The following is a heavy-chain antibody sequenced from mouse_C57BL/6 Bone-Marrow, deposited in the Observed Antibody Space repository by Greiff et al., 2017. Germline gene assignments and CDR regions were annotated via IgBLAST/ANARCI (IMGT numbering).Heavy chain of an antibody. V-gene: IGHV14-3*01. CDR2: IDPANGNT. J-gene: IGHJ4*01. D-gene: IGHD2-3*01. CDR1: GFNIKNTY. CDR3: ARRWLLRYYYAMDY. Sequence: EVKVEESVAELVRPGASVKLSCTASGFNIKNTYMHWVKQRPEQGLEWIGRIDPANGNTKYAPKFQGKATITADTSSNTAYLQLSSLTSEDTAIYYCARRWLLRYYYAMDYWGQGTSVTVSS.